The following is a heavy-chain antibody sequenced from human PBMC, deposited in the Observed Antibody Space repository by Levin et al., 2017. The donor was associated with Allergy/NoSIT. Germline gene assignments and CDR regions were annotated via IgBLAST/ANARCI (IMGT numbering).Heavy chain of an antibody. CDR1: GYSFGTNFDY. CDR3: VRFQAGTSQAY. D-gene: IGHD1-7*01. V-gene: IGHV4-39*01. J-gene: IGHJ4*02. Sequence: KPSETLSLTSTVSGYSFGTNFDYWVWIRQPPGRGLEWIGTIYYSGSTSYNPSLKSRVTMSVDTSKNQLSLKLNSVSAADTAVYYCVRFQAGTSQAYWGQGSLVTVSS. CDR2: IYYSGST.